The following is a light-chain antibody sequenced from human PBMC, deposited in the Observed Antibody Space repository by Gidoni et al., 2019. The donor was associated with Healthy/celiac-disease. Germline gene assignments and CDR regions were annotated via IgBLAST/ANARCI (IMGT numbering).Light chain of an antibody. CDR3: AAWDDSLSGPV. CDR2: RNN. Sequence: SVPTPHPTATGFPRQRGTISCSGSSSNTGSNYVYWYQQLPGTAPKLLIYRNNQRPSGVPDRFAGSKSVTSASLAIGGLRSEDEADYYCAAWDDSLSGPVFGGGTKLTVL. V-gene: IGLV1-47*01. CDR1: SSNTGSNY. J-gene: IGLJ2*01.